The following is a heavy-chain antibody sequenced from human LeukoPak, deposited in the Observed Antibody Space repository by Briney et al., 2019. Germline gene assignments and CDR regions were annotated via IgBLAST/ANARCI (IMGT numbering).Heavy chain of an antibody. CDR2: ISYDGSNK. CDR1: GFTFSSYT. J-gene: IGHJ4*02. CDR3: ARSYCSGGSCEPAFDY. D-gene: IGHD2-15*01. Sequence: GGSLRLSCAASGFTFSSYTMHWVRQAPGKGLEWVAVISYDGSNKYYADSVKGRFTISRDNSKSTLYLQMNSLRAEDTAVYYCARSYCSGGSCEPAFDYWGQGTLVTVSS. V-gene: IGHV3-30-3*01.